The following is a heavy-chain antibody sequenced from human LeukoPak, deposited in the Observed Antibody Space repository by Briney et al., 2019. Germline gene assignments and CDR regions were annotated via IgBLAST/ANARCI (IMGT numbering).Heavy chain of an antibody. CDR1: GFTFSTYS. CDR2: ISSSSTYI. CDR3: ARGDPHGAYFDY. Sequence: GGSLRLSCAASGFTFSTYSMNWVRQAPGKGLEWVSVISSSSTYIYYSDSVRGRFTISRDNAKNSLYLQMNSLRAEDTAVYHCARGDPHGAYFDYWGQGALVTVSS. D-gene: IGHD5-24*01. V-gene: IGHV3-21*01. J-gene: IGHJ4*02.